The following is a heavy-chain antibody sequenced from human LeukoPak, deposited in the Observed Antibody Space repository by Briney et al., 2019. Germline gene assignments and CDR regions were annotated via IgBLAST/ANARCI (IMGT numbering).Heavy chain of an antibody. J-gene: IGHJ4*02. CDR1: GFTFSANW. CDR2: IKPDGSVK. D-gene: IGHD3-10*01. Sequence: GGSLRLSCAASGFTFSANWMTWVRQAPGRGLEWVANIKPDGSVKYYLDSVKGRFTISRDNAKNSLYLQMNSLRVEDTAVYYCARDTGPLSFGDQGGQGTLVTVSS. V-gene: IGHV3-7*04. CDR3: ARDTGPLSFGDQ.